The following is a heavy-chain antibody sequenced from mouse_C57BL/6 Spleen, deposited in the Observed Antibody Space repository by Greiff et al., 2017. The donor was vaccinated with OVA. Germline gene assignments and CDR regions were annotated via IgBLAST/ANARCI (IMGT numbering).Heavy chain of an antibody. CDR2: ISSGSSTI. D-gene: IGHD2-4*01. Sequence: DVMLVESGGGLVKPGGSLKLSCAASGFTFSDYGMHWVRQAPEKGLEWVAYISSGSSTIYYADTVKGRFTISRDNAKNTLFLQMTRLRSEDTAMYYCARGYDYDSWFAYWGQGTLVTVSA. J-gene: IGHJ3*01. CDR3: ARGYDYDSWFAY. V-gene: IGHV5-17*01. CDR1: GFTFSDYG.